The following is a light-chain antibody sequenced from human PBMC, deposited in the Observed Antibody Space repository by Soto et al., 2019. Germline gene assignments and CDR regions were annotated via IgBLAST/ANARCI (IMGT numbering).Light chain of an antibody. V-gene: IGLV2-8*01. CDR2: EVN. CDR3: SSYAGYNNVV. Sequence: QSALTQPPSASGSPGQSVTISCTGTSSDVGSYNHVSWYQQHPGKAPKLIIHEVNQRRSGVSDRFSGSKSGNTASLTVSGLQAEDEGTYYCSSYAGYNNVVFGTGTKVTV. J-gene: IGLJ1*01. CDR1: SSDVGSYNH.